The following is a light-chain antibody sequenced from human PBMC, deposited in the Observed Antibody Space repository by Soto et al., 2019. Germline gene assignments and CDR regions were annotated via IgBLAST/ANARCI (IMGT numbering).Light chain of an antibody. Sequence: DIQMTQSPSSLSASVGDRVIITCRASHDIGNKIAWFQQKPGKGPKSLIYGASILQSGVPSKFSGSRSATDFTLTITSLQPEDFATYYCQQYHVYPLTFGGGTKLEIK. V-gene: IGKV1-16*02. CDR1: HDIGNK. CDR3: QQYHVYPLT. CDR2: GAS. J-gene: IGKJ4*01.